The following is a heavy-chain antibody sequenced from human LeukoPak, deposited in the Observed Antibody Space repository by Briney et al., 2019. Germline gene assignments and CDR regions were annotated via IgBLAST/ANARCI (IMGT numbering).Heavy chain of an antibody. CDR2: IYSGGST. D-gene: IGHD2-8*01. Sequence: GGSLRLSCAASGFTVSSNYMSWVRQAPGKVLEWVAVIYSGGSTYYADSVKGRFTISRDNSKNTLYLQMNSLRAEDTAVYYCASNLLSRDALDIWGQGTMVTVSS. J-gene: IGHJ3*02. CDR1: GFTVSSNY. CDR3: ASNLLSRDALDI. V-gene: IGHV3-66*01.